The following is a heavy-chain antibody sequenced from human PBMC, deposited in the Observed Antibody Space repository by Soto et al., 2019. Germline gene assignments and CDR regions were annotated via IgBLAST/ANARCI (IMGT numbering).Heavy chain of an antibody. Sequence: PSETLSLTCAVYGGSFSGYYWSWIRQPPGKGLEWIGEINHSGSTNYNPSLKSRVTISVDTSKNQFSLKLSSVTAADTAVYYCARGAGYSYGYGYYFDYWGQGTLVTVSS. CDR1: GGSFSGYY. CDR3: ARGAGYSYGYGYYFDY. CDR2: INHSGST. V-gene: IGHV4-34*01. D-gene: IGHD5-18*01. J-gene: IGHJ4*02.